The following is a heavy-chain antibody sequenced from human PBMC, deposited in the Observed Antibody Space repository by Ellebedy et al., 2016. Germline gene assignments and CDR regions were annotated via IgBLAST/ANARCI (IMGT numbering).Heavy chain of an antibody. CDR3: ARLPPFYGDYIGRYFDL. V-gene: IGHV3-23*01. J-gene: IGHJ4*02. CDR2: VSASGAWT. D-gene: IGHD4-17*01. Sequence: GESLKISCEASGFTFTGYAMSWVRQAPGQGLEWVSGVSASGAWTYYADSVRGRFTISRDNSKNTASLQMDRLRAEDTAVYYCARLPPFYGDYIGRYFDLWGQGDLVIVSS. CDR1: GFTFTGYA.